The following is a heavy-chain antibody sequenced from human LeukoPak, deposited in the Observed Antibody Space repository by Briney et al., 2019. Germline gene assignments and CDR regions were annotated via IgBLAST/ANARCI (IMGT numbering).Heavy chain of an antibody. V-gene: IGHV4-4*02. D-gene: IGHD3-22*01. J-gene: IGHJ6*02. CDR2: IYHSGST. Sequence: SETRSLTCAVSGGSISSSNWWTWVRQPPGKGLEWIGEIYHSGSTNYNPSLKSRVTISVDKSKNQFSLKLSSVTAADTAVFYCARRDSGGYFQYGMDVWGQGTTVTVSS. CDR1: GGSISSSNW. CDR3: ARRDSGGYFQYGMDV.